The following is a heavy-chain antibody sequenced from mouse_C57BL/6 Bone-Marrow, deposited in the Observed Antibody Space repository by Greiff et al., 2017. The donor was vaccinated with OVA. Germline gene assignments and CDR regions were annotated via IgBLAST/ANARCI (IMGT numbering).Heavy chain of an antibody. D-gene: IGHD1-1*01. CDR3: AREITSVVATWRFGY. Sequence: QVQLQQPGAELVKPGASVKLSCKASGYTFTSYGMHWVKQRPGQGLEWIGMIHPNSGSTNYNEKFKSKATLTVDKSSSTAYMQLSSLTSEDSAVYYCAREITSVVATWRFGYWGQGTTLTVSS. J-gene: IGHJ2*01. V-gene: IGHV1-64*01. CDR2: IHPNSGST. CDR1: GYTFTSYG.